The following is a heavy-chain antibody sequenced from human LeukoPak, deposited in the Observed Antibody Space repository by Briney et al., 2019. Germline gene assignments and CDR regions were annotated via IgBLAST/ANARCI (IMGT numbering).Heavy chain of an antibody. D-gene: IGHD3-9*01. J-gene: IGHJ4*02. Sequence: GSLRLSCAASGFKFSASSIHWVRQASGKGLEWVGRIRSQANSYATVYAASVKGRFTISRDDSDNTAYLQMSSLTTEDTAVYYCLSLDYDILTGSPQGWGQGTLVTVSS. CDR2: IRSQANSYAT. CDR1: GFKFSASS. CDR3: LSLDYDILTGSPQG. V-gene: IGHV3-73*01.